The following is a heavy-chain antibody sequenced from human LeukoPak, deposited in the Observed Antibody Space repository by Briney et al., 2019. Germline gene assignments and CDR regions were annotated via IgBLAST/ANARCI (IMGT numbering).Heavy chain of an antibody. V-gene: IGHV3-48*04. CDR2: ISGDGTNI. Sequence: PGGSLRLSCAASGATFSSYSMNWVRQGPGKGLEWVSYISGDGTNIYYADSVKGRFTISRDNAKNSLYLQMSNLRAEDTAVYYCARSSSTYFYDTSSHFWGQGTLVTVSS. CDR3: ARSSSTYFYDTSSHF. J-gene: IGHJ4*02. CDR1: GATFSSYS. D-gene: IGHD3-22*01.